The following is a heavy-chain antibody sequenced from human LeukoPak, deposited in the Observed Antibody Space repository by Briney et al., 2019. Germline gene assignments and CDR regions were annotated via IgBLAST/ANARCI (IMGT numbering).Heavy chain of an antibody. Sequence: GGSLRLSCAASGFTFSSSAMSWVRQAPGEGLEWVSSITASGGSTFYADPVKGRFTISRDNAKNTLYLQMHSLRAEDTALYYCAKRAPYYFDYWGQGTLVTVSS. J-gene: IGHJ4*02. CDR3: AKRAPYYFDY. V-gene: IGHV3-23*01. CDR2: ITASGGST. CDR1: GFTFSSSA.